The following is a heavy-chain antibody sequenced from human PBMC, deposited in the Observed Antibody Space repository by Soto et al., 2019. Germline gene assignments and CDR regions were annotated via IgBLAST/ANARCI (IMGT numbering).Heavy chain of an antibody. J-gene: IGHJ5*02. D-gene: IGHD3-22*01. CDR3: ARLGFELDNYYDSSGYLS. Sequence: SETLSLTWTVSGGSISSYYWSWVRQPPGKGLEWIGYIYYSGRTYYNPSLKSRVTISVDTSKNQFSLKLSSVTAADTAVYYCARLGFELDNYYDSSGYLSWGQGTLVTVSS. CDR2: IYYSGRT. CDR1: GGSISSYY. V-gene: IGHV4-59*08.